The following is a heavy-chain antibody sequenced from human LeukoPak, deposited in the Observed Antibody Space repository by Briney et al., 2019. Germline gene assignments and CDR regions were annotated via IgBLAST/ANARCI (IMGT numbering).Heavy chain of an antibody. CDR2: IKQDGSEK. CDR1: GFTFSSYW. D-gene: IGHD1-26*01. Sequence: GGSLRLSCAASGFTFSSYWMSWVRQAPGKGLEWVANIKQDGSEKYYVDSVKGRFTISRDNSKNTLYLQMNSLRAEDTAVYYCAKSGGSYYDYYYYYIDVWGKGTTVTVSS. CDR3: AKSGGSYYDYYYYYIDV. J-gene: IGHJ6*03. V-gene: IGHV3-7*01.